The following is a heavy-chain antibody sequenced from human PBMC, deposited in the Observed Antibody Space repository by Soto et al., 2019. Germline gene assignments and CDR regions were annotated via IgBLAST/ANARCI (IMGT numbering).Heavy chain of an antibody. CDR3: ARGGGFCGADCYKGGIDY. D-gene: IGHD2-21*02. V-gene: IGHV3-30-3*01. J-gene: IGHJ4*02. CDR1: GFTFSPYT. CDR2: ISYDGGDK. Sequence: QVQLVEAGGGVVQPGRSLRLSCAASGFTFSPYTMHWVRQTPGKGLEWVAVISYDGGDKYYADSVRGRFTISRDNSKNTLFLQMNNLGAEDTALYYCARGGGFCGADCYKGGIDYWGQGALVTVSS.